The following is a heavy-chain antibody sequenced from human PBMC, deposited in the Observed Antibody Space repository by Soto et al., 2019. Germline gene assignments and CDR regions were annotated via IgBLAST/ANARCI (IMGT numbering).Heavy chain of an antibody. J-gene: IGHJ6*02. Sequence: GASVKASCKASGGTFSSYAISWVRQAPGQGLEWMGGIIPIFGTANYAQKFQGRVTITADESTSTAYMELSSLRSEDTAVYYCAREGPWGGDPYYYYGMDVWGQGTTVTVSS. CDR3: AREGPWGGDPYYYYGMDV. CDR2: IIPIFGTA. V-gene: IGHV1-69*13. D-gene: IGHD4-17*01. CDR1: GGTFSSYA.